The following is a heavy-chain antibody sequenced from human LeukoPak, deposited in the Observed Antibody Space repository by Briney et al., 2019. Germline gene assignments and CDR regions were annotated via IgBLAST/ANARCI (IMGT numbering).Heavy chain of an antibody. CDR3: ARIVRYGNFDS. CDR2: ISSDSRAI. CDR1: GFSFSLYN. V-gene: IGHV3-48*01. Sequence: GGSLRLSCAASGFSFSLYNMYWVRQAPGKGLEWISYISSDSRAISYADSVKGRFITSRDNVKNSLFLQMYSLGAEDTAVYFCARIVRYGNFDSWGRGVLVTVSS. J-gene: IGHJ5*01. D-gene: IGHD4-11*01.